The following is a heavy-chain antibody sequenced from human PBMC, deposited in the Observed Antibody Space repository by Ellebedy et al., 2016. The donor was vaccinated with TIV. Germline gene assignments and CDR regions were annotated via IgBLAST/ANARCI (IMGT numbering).Heavy chain of an antibody. CDR3: ARVLSNYYDSIEEDAFDI. D-gene: IGHD3-22*01. CDR1: GYTFTSQT. J-gene: IGHJ3*02. V-gene: IGHV1-3*01. Sequence: AASVKVSCKASGYTFTSQTLHWVRQAPGQRLEWMGRINAGNGDTKYSQKFQGRLTITRDTSASTAYMELSSLRSEDTSVYYCARVLSNYYDSIEEDAFDIWGQGTIVTVSS. CDR2: INAGNGDT.